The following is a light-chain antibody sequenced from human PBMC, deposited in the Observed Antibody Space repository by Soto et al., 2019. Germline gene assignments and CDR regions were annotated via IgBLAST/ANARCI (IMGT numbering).Light chain of an antibody. Sequence: QSVPTQPASVSGSPGQSITISCTGTSSDVGGYNYVSWYQQHPGKAPKLMIYDVSNRPSGVSNRFSGSKSGNTASLTISGLQAEDEADYYCSSYTSSSTHNYVFGTGTKVTVL. V-gene: IGLV2-14*01. CDR1: SSDVGGYNY. CDR2: DVS. J-gene: IGLJ1*01. CDR3: SSYTSSSTHNYV.